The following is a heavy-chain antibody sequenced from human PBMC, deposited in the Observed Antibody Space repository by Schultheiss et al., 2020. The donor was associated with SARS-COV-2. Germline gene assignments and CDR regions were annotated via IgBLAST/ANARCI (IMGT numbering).Heavy chain of an antibody. CDR1: GGSISSYY. V-gene: IGHV4-59*12. CDR3: ARRWGSTVGAFDI. J-gene: IGHJ3*02. D-gene: IGHD4-23*01. CDR2: IYYSGST. Sequence: SETLSLTCTVSGGSISSYYWSWIRQPAGKGLEWIGYIYYSGSTYYNPSLKSRVTISVDTSKNQFSLKLSSVTAVDTAVYYCARRWGSTVGAFDIWGQGTMVTVSS.